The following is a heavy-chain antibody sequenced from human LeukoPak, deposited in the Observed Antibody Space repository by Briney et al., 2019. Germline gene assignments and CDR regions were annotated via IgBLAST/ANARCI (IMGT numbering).Heavy chain of an antibody. D-gene: IGHD5-12*01. V-gene: IGHV3-7*01. CDR3: ARWGQTSGYYYVDN. CDR2: TNQDGSVK. Sequence: TGGSLRLSCGASGFTLSSNWMTWVRQAPGRGLEWVASTNQDGSVKYYVDSVKGRFTISRDNARNSLSLQMNSLGVEDTAVYFCARWGQTSGYYYVDNRSQGTLVTVSS. CDR1: GFTLSSNW. J-gene: IGHJ4*02.